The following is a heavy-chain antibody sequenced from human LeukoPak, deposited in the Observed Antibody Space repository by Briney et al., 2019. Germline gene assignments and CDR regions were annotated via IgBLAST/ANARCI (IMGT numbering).Heavy chain of an antibody. CDR2: INPNSGGT. J-gene: IGHJ6*02. Sequence: ASVKVSCKASGYTFTGYYMHWVRQAPGQGLEWRGRINPNSGGTNYAQKLQGRVTMTSDTSTSTVYMELSSLRSEDTAVYFCARDGGSFSYNMDVWGQGTTVTVSS. D-gene: IGHD1-26*01. CDR1: GYTFTGYY. V-gene: IGHV1-2*06. CDR3: ARDGGSFSYNMDV.